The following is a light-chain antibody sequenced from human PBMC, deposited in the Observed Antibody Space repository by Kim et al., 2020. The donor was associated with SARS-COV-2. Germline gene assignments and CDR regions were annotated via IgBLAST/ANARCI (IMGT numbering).Light chain of an antibody. V-gene: IGKV3-15*01. J-gene: IGKJ4*01. CDR1: QSVSSN. CDR3: QQYNNWPLT. Sequence: EIVMTQSPATLSVSPGERVTLSCRASQSVSSNLAWYQQKPGQAPRLLIFGASTRATGIPARFSGSGSGTEFTLTVSSLQSEDFAVYSCQQYNNWPLTFGGGTKLEI. CDR2: GAS.